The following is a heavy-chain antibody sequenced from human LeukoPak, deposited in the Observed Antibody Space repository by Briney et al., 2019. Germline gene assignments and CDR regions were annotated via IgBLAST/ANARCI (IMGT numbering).Heavy chain of an antibody. Sequence: GESLKISCKGSGYSFTSYWIGWVRQMPGKGLEWMGIIYPGDSETRYSPSFQGQVTFSADKSISSAYLQWSSLKASDTAMYYCARRREGATVASYYFDYWGQGTLVTVAS. D-gene: IGHD4-17*01. CDR3: ARRREGATVASYYFDY. V-gene: IGHV5-51*01. CDR2: IYPGDSET. J-gene: IGHJ4*02. CDR1: GYSFTSYW.